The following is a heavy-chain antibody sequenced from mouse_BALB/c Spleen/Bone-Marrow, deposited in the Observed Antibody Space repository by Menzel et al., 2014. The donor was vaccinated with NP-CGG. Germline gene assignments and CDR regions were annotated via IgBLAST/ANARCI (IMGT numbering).Heavy chain of an antibody. J-gene: IGHJ4*01. CDR2: INPYNGAT. CDR1: GYSFTGYY. V-gene: IGHV1-26*01. Sequence: VQLQQSGPELVKPGASVKISCKASGYSFTGYYMRWVKQSHVKSLEWIGRINPYNGATSYNQNFKDKASLTVDKSSSTAYMELHSLTSEDSAVYYCARSSYYAMDYWGQGTSVTVSS. CDR3: ARSSYYAMDY.